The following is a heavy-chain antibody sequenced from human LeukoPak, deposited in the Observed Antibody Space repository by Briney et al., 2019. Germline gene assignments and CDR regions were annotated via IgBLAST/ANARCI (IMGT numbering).Heavy chain of an antibody. CDR1: GFTFDGYG. V-gene: IGHV3-20*04. CDR2: INWNGGST. Sequence: GGSLRLSCAASGFTFDGYGMSWVRQAPGKGLEWVSGINWNGGSTGYADSVKGRFTISRDNAKNSLFLQMNNLRAEDTAVYYCTRGIRGYSGLVVHWGQGTLVTVSS. D-gene: IGHD5-12*01. CDR3: TRGIRGYSGLVVH. J-gene: IGHJ4*02.